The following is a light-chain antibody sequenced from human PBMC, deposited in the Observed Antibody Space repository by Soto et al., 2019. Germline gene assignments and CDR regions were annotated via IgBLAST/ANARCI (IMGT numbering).Light chain of an antibody. CDR2: GAS. CDR1: QRVSSSF. CDR3: QHYGDSPLYT. Sequence: EIVLTQSPGTLSLSPGERATLSCRASQRVSSSFLVWYQQKPGQAPMLLIYGASRRSTGIPDRFSGSGSGTDCTLAISRLELDDFAVYYCQHYGDSPLYTFGQGTKLEIK. J-gene: IGKJ2*01. V-gene: IGKV3-20*01.